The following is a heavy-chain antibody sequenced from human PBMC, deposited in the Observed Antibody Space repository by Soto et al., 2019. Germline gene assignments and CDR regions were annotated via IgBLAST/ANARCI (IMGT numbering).Heavy chain of an antibody. CDR3: ATPGGRDFNAFDV. Sequence: GESLKISCKGSGYTFTRNWIGWVRQVPGKGLEWMGIIFPIDSDTRYSPSSQGQVTISADNSISTAYLQWSSLKASDTAIYYCATPGGRDFNAFDVWGRGTMVTVPS. CDR2: IFPIDSDT. V-gene: IGHV5-51*01. D-gene: IGHD2-21*02. J-gene: IGHJ3*01. CDR1: GYTFTRNW.